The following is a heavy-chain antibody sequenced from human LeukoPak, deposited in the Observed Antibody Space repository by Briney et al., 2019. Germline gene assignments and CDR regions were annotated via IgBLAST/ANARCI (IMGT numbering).Heavy chain of an antibody. CDR2: IYHSGST. J-gene: IGHJ4*02. CDR3: ARLVPRYGSGSQSDY. V-gene: IGHV4-4*02. D-gene: IGHD3-10*01. CDR1: GGSISSSNW. Sequence: PSGTLPLTCAVSGGSISSSNWWSWVRQPPGKGLEWIGEIYHSGSTNYNPSLKSRVTISVDTSKNQFSLKLSSVIAADTAVYYCARLVPRYGSGSQSDYWGQGTLVTVSS.